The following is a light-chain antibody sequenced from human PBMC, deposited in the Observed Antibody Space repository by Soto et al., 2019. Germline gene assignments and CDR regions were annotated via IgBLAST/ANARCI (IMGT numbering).Light chain of an antibody. J-gene: IGLJ2*01. CDR3: QSYDNTLSGA. V-gene: IGLV1-40*01. Sequence: QSVLTQPPSVSGAPGQRVTISCTGDSSNIGAGYDVHWYQQLPGTAPKLLIYDNTNRPSGIPDRFSGSKSGTSASLAITGLQVEDEADYYCQSYDNTLSGAFGGGTKVTVL. CDR1: SSNIGAGYD. CDR2: DNT.